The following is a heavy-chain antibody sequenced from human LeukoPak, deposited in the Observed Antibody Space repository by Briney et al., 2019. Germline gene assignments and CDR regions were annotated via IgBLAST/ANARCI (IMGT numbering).Heavy chain of an antibody. J-gene: IGHJ6*02. CDR1: GFTFGSYG. CDR2: IRYDGSNK. CDR3: ARGRSLPWFGEFDGMDV. V-gene: IGHV3-30*02. Sequence: PGGSLRLSCAASGFTFGSYGMHWVRQAPGKGLEWVAFIRYDGSNKYYADSVKGRFTISRDNSKNTLYLQMNSLRAEDTAVYYCARGRSLPWFGEFDGMDVWGQGTTVTVSS. D-gene: IGHD3-10*01.